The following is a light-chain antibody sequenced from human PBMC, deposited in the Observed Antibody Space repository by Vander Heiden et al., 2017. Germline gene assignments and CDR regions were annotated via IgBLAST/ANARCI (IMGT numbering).Light chain of an antibody. J-gene: IGLJ3*02. CDR2: GNH. Sequence: QSVLTQPPSLSGAPGQRVSISCSGSSSNIGARYDVHWYQQLPGTAPKLLIYGNHNRPSGVPDRFSGSLSATSASLAISGLQAEDEGDFYCQSYDNDLSGWVFGGGTKLTVL. CDR1: SSNIGARYD. V-gene: IGLV1-40*01. CDR3: QSYDNDLSGWV.